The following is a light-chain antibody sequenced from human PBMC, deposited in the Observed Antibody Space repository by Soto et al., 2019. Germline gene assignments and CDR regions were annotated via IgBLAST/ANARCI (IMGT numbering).Light chain of an antibody. J-gene: IGKJ3*01. CDR1: QSLSYNSNNRTR. V-gene: IGKV4-1*01. Sequence: DIVMTQSPDSLAVSLGERATISCRSSQSLSYNSNNRTRLAWYQQRPGQSPKLLIYWASTRESGVPDRFSGGGFGTYFTLTISSLQAADVAVYYCQQYYIPPLTFGPGTKVDLK. CDR2: WAS. CDR3: QQYYIPPLT.